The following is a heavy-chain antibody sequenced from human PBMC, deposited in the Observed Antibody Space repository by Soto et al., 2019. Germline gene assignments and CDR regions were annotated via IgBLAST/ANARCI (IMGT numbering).Heavy chain of an antibody. CDR2: IKSNSDVGTT. D-gene: IGHD2-21*01. CDR1: GFTYSDAW. Sequence: PGGYLRLSRAASGFTYSDAWMSCVRQAPWKWLDWFVRIKSNSDVGTTEYAAPVRGRFTISRDEPKNTLYLQMNSLKTEDTAVYYCTTDLWRIAVVVGSSGYLNPWGQGT. J-gene: IGHJ5*02. V-gene: IGHV3-15*01. CDR3: TTDLWRIAVVVGSSGYLNP.